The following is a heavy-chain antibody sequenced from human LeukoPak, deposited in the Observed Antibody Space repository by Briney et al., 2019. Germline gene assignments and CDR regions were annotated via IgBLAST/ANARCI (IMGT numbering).Heavy chain of an antibody. J-gene: IGHJ4*02. D-gene: IGHD5-24*01. Sequence: NPSETLSLTCTASGGSISSYYWSWIRQPAGRGLEWIGRIYSSGSTNYNPSLKSRVTMSVDTSKNQFSLKLSSVTAADTAVYYCARAEVRDGYSRYYFDYWGQGTLVTVSS. CDR2: IYSSGST. CDR3: ARAEVRDGYSRYYFDY. V-gene: IGHV4-4*07. CDR1: GGSISSYY.